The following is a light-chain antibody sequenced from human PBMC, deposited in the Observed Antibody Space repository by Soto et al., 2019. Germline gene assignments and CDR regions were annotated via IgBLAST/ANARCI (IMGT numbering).Light chain of an antibody. V-gene: IGLV1-44*01. CDR3: AAWDDSLNVL. CDR1: SSNIGSNT. Sequence: QSVLTQPPSASGTLGQRVTISCSGSSSNIGSNTVNWYQQLPGTAPKLLIYSNNQRPSGVPDRFSGSKSGTSASLAISGLQSEDEADYYCAAWDDSLNVLFGGGTKLTVL. J-gene: IGLJ2*01. CDR2: SNN.